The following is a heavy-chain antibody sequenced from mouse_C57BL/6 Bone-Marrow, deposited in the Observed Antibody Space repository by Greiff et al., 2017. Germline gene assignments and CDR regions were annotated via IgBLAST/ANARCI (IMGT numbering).Heavy chain of an antibody. CDR3: ARGVYCFDY. Sequence: EVKLVESGGGLVKPGGSLKLSCAASGFTFSDYGMHWVRQAPEKGLEWVAYISSGSSNIYYADTVKGRFTISRDNAKNTLFLQMSSQRSEDTAMFYCARGVYCFDYWGQGTTLTVSS. CDR2: ISSGSSNI. J-gene: IGHJ2*01. CDR1: GFTFSDYG. V-gene: IGHV5-17*01.